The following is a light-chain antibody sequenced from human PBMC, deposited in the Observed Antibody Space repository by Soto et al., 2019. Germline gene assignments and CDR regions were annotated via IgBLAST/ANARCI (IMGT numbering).Light chain of an antibody. J-gene: IGKJ5*01. CDR3: QQRNMWPPIT. CDR2: DAS. Sequence: EIVLTQSPVTLSLSPGERATLSCRASQSVRTYLAWYQVKPGQAPRLLIYDASSRASGVPARFSGSGFGTDFTLTISSLEPEDFAVYYCQQRNMWPPITFGQGTRLEIK. V-gene: IGKV3-11*01. CDR1: QSVRTY.